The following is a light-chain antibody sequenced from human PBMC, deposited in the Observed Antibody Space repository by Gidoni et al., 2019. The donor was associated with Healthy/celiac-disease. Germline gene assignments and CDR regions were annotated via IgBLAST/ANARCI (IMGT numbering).Light chain of an antibody. V-gene: IGKV1-39*01. J-gene: IGKJ1*01. CDR1: QSISSY. CDR2: AAS. Sequence: DIQMTQSPSSLSASVGDRVTITCRASQSISSYLNWYQQKPGKATKLLIYAASSLQSGVPSRFSGSGSGTDFTLTISSLEPEDFAIYYCQQSYNTPLTFGQGTKVEIK. CDR3: QQSYNTPLT.